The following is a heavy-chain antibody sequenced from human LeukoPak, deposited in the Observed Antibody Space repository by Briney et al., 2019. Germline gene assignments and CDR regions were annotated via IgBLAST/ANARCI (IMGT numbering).Heavy chain of an antibody. V-gene: IGHV1-18*01. D-gene: IGHD3-3*01. CDR1: GGTFTSYG. CDR2: TSAYNGNT. J-gene: IGHJ4*02. CDR3: ARVDYDFWSGYYTGAIDY. Sequence: ASVKVSCKASGGTFTSYGISWVRQAPGQGLEWMGWTSAYNGNTNYAQKLQGRVTVTTDTSTSTAYMELRSLRSDDTAVYYCARVDYDFWSGYYTGAIDYWGQGTLVTVSS.